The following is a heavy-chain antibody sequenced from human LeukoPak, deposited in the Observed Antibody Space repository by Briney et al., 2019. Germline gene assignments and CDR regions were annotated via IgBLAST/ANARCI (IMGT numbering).Heavy chain of an antibody. J-gene: IGHJ5*02. V-gene: IGHV1-8*01. D-gene: IGHD5-24*01. CDR3: ARGLGRRDGYTFDR. Sequence: ASVKDSCKASGYTFTSYDINWVRQATGQGLEWMGWMNPNSGNTGYAQKFQGRVTMTRNTSISTAYMELSSLRSEDTAVYYCARGLGRRDGYTFDRWGQGTLVTVSS. CDR2: MNPNSGNT. CDR1: GYTFTSYD.